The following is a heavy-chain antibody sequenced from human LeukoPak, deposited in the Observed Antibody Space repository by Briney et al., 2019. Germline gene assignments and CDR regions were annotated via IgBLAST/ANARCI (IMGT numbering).Heavy chain of an antibody. J-gene: IGHJ4*02. V-gene: IGHV3-53*04. Sequence: GGSLRLSCAASGFTVSSNYMSWVRQAPGKGLEWVSVIYSGGSTYYADSVKGRFTISRHNSENTLYLQMNSLRAEDTAVYYCARANIWFGELSLDYWGQGTLVTVSS. CDR3: ARANIWFGELSLDY. D-gene: IGHD3-10*01. CDR2: IYSGGST. CDR1: GFTVSSNY.